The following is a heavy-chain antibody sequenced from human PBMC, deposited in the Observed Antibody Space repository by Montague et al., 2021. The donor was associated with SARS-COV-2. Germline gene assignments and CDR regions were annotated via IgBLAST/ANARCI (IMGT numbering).Heavy chain of an antibody. J-gene: IGHJ4*02. CDR1: GDSVSSSTVA. Sequence: CAISGDSVSSSTVAWNWPRQSPSRGLEWLGRTYFRSSSYNDYALSVKSRLNIQPDSAKNQFSLQLTSVTPEDTAIYYCARQDTSGWLTFDYWGQGILVTVSS. CDR3: ARQDTSGWLTFDY. CDR2: TYFRSSSYN. D-gene: IGHD6-19*01. V-gene: IGHV6-1*01.